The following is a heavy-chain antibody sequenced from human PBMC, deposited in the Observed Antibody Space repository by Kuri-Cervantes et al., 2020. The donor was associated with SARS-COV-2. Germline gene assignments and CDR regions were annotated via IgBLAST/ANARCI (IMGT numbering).Heavy chain of an antibody. D-gene: IGHD3-3*01. CDR1: GGSSSGYY. J-gene: IGHJ5*02. CDR2: ISHSGNT. Sequence: SETLSLTCAVDGGSSSGYYWSWIRQPAGKGLEWIGEISHSGNTNYNPSLKSRVTISLDTSKNQFSLKLTSVTAADTAVYYCARGCNRITTFGVINVPAAENWFDPWGQGTLVTVSS. V-gene: IGHV4-34*01. CDR3: ARGCNRITTFGVINVPAAENWFDP.